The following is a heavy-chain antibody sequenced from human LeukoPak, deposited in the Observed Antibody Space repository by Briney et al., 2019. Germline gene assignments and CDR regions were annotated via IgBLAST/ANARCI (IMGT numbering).Heavy chain of an antibody. J-gene: IGHJ3*02. Sequence: SETLSLTCAVSGYSISSGYYGGWIRQPPGKGLEWIGSIYHSGSTYYNPSLKSRVTTSVDTSKKQFSLKLSSVTAADRAVYYCASPSIAARPSAFDIWGEGTMVTVSS. CDR2: IYHSGST. V-gene: IGHV4-38-2*01. D-gene: IGHD6-6*01. CDR1: GYSISSGYY. CDR3: ASPSIAARPSAFDI.